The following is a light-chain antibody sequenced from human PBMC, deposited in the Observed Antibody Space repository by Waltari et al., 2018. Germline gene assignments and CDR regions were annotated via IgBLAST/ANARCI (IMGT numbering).Light chain of an antibody. CDR1: RSDVGRSTL. CDR3: YSYAGGRV. CDR2: KVT. V-gene: IGLV2-23*02. Sequence: QSALTQPASVSGSPGQSITIPCTGTRSDVGRSTLFSWYLQHPGKAPKLIIFKVTKRPSGVSNRFSGSKSGNTASLTISGLQAEDEADYYCYSYAGGRVFGTGTKVTVL. J-gene: IGLJ1*01.